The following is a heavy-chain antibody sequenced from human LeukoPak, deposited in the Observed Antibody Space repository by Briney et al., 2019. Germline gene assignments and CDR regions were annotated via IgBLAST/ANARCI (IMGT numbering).Heavy chain of an antibody. CDR3: ARASLYNYYGSGSYYNGLNFDY. CDR2: INHSGST. V-gene: IGHV4-34*01. J-gene: IGHJ4*02. CDR1: GGSFSGYY. D-gene: IGHD3-10*01. Sequence: SETLFLTCAAYGGSFSGYYWSWVRQPPGKGLEWIGEINHSGSTNYNPSLKSRVTISVDTSKNQFSLKLSSVTAVDTAVYYCARASLYNYYGSGSYYNGLNFDYWGQGTLVTVSS.